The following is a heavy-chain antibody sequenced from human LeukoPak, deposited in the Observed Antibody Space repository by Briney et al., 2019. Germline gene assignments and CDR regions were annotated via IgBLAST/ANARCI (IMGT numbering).Heavy chain of an antibody. CDR2: IYTSGTI. J-gene: IGHJ5*02. D-gene: IGHD3-10*01. CDR3: ARCQRATGGANWLDP. V-gene: IGHV4-4*07. Sequence: RASETLSLTCTASGGSISSYYWTWVRQPAGKGLEWIGRIYTSGTINYNPYLKSRAIISVDKSKNQFSVQLTSVTAADTAVYYCARCQRATGGANWLDPWGQGILVTVSS. CDR1: GGSISSYY.